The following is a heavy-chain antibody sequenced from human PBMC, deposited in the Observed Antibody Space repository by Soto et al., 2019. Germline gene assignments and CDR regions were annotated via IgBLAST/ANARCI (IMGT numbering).Heavy chain of an antibody. J-gene: IGHJ4*02. CDR3: TRSAWDY. Sequence: GGSLRLSCAASGFTVSSDYMCWVRQAPGKGLEWISVIYSGGSTYYADSVKGRFTISRDNSKNTIYLQMNNLRAEDTALYYCTRSAWDYWGQGTLVTVSS. V-gene: IGHV3-53*01. CDR1: GFTVSSDY. CDR2: IYSGGST.